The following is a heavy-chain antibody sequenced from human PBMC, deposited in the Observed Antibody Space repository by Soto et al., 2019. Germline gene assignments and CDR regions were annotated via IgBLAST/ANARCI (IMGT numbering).Heavy chain of an antibody. Sequence: PSDCLSLISAVYSGSFYSSYGSWIRQPTGKGLEWIGEINHSGSTNYNPSLKSRVTISVDTSKNQFSLKLSSVTAADTAVYYCARGMVRGVPPYYFYYMDVWGKGTTVTGSS. J-gene: IGHJ6*03. CDR3: ARGMVRGVPPYYFYYMDV. CDR1: SGSFYSSY. CDR2: INHSGST. V-gene: IGHV4-34*01. D-gene: IGHD3-10*01.